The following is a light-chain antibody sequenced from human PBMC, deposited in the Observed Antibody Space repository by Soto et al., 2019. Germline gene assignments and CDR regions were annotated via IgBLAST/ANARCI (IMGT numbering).Light chain of an antibody. CDR1: QSIRSW. CDR3: KQANTFPLT. V-gene: IGKV1-12*01. J-gene: IGKJ5*01. Sequence: DIQMTQSPSTLSASVGDRVTITCRASQSIRSWLAWYQQKPGKAPKLLIYAASSLQSGVPSRFSGSGSGTHFTLTISSLQPEDFATYYCKQANTFPLTVGQGTRLEIK. CDR2: AAS.